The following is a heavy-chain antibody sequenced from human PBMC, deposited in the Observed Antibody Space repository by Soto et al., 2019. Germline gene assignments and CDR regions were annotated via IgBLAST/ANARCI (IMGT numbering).Heavy chain of an antibody. CDR3: ASWRQLGAAGFDP. V-gene: IGHV4-59*12. Sequence: SETLSLTCTVSGGSISSYYWSWIRQPPGKGLEWIGYIYYSGSTNYNPSLKSRVTISVDTSKNQFSLKLSSVTAADTAVYYCASWRQLGAAGFDPWGQGTLVTVSS. CDR1: GGSISSYY. J-gene: IGHJ5*02. CDR2: IYYSGST. D-gene: IGHD6-6*01.